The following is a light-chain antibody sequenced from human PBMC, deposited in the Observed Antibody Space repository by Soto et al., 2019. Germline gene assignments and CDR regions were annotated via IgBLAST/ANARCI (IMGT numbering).Light chain of an antibody. CDR3: GSYADTNTCV. CDR2: XXX. Sequence: QSALTQPPSASGSPGQSVTISCTGTKNDVGFYDFVSWYQHHPGKAPRRTXXXXXXXTSGVPHRLYGSKSGKKASLTVSGLQAAVEAESVCGSYADTNTCVFVSG. J-gene: IGLJ6*01. V-gene: IGLV2-8*01. CDR1: KNDVGFYDF.